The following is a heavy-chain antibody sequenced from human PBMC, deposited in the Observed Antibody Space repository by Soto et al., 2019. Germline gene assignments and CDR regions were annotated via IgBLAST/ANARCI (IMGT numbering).Heavy chain of an antibody. J-gene: IGHJ6*02. CDR1: GFTFSSYA. Sequence: EVQLLESGGGLVQPGGSLRLSCAASGFTFSSYAMSWVRQAPGKGLEWVSSISGSGGNAYYADSVKGRFSISRDNYKNTLRLQMSSLRADDTAVYYCAKDGASGSYPPYYFFGMDVWGQGPTVTVSS. CDR3: AKDGASGSYPPYYFFGMDV. V-gene: IGHV3-23*01. CDR2: ISGSGGNA. D-gene: IGHD1-26*01.